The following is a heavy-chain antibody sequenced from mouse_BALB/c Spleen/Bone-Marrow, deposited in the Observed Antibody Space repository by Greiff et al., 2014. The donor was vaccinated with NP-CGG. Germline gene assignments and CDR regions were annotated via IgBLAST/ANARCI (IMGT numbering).Heavy chain of an antibody. CDR3: VSYYYGNYFDS. Sequence: VQLQQPGAELVKPGASVKLSCTASGFNIKDTYMHWVKQRPEQGLEWIGRIDPANGNTKYDPKFQGKATITADTSSNTAYLQPSSLTSEDTAVYYCVSYYYGNYFDSWGQGTTLTVSS. CDR2: IDPANGNT. D-gene: IGHD1-1*01. V-gene: IGHV14-3*02. J-gene: IGHJ2*01. CDR1: GFNIKDTY.